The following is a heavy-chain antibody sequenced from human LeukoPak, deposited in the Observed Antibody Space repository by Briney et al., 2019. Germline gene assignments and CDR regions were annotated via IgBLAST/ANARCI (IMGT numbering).Heavy chain of an antibody. Sequence: GGSLRLSCAASGISVSSNYMSWVRQAPGKGLEWVGNIQPDGSEQYPVDSVKGRFTISRDNARNSLFLQMNSLRVEDTAVYYCASQSYARFDPWGQGTLVTVSP. J-gene: IGHJ5*02. CDR2: IQPDGSEQ. CDR3: ASQSYARFDP. CDR1: GISVSSNY. V-gene: IGHV3-7*01. D-gene: IGHD3-16*01.